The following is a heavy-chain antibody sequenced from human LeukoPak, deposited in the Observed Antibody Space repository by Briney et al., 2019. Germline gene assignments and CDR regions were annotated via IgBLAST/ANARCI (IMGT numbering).Heavy chain of an antibody. CDR2: IYYSGST. CDR1: SGPINTYF. Sequence: ETLSPTCPVSSGPINTYFWSWIRHPPGKGLEWNGYIYYSGSTNYNPSLKSRVTISVDTSKNQFSLKLSSVTAADTAVYYCARGVTGGWYGDFQHWGQGTLGTVSS. CDR3: ARGVTGGWYGDFQH. D-gene: IGHD6-19*01. V-gene: IGHV4-59*01. J-gene: IGHJ1*01.